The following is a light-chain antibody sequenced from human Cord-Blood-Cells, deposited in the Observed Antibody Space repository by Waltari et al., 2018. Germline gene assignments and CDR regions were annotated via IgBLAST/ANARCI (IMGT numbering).Light chain of an antibody. CDR1: SSAVGRYNL. J-gene: IGLJ1*01. V-gene: IGLV2-23*01. CDR3: CSYAGSSTYV. CDR2: EGS. Sequence: QSALTQPASVSGSPGPSITISCTGTSSAVGRYNLVSWYQQHPGKAPKLMIYEGSKRSSGVSNRFSGSKSGNTASLTISGLQAEDEADYYCCSYAGSSTYVFGTGTKVTVL.